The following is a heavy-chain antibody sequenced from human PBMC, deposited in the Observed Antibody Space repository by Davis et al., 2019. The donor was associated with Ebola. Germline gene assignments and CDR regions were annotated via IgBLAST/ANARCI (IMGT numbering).Heavy chain of an antibody. Sequence: SGPTLVKPTQTLTLTCTFSGFLLSTSGVGVGWIRQPPGKALEWLALIYWDDDKRYSPSLKSRLTITKDTSKNQVVLTMTNMDPVDTATYYCAHRTLGPGRGAFDIWGQGTMVTVSS. CDR2: IYWDDDK. V-gene: IGHV2-5*02. J-gene: IGHJ3*02. D-gene: IGHD3-10*01. CDR1: GFLLSTSGVG. CDR3: AHRTLGPGRGAFDI.